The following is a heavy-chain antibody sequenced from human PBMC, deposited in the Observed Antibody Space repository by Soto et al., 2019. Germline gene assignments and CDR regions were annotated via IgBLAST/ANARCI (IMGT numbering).Heavy chain of an antibody. CDR1: GFTFRSYA. CDR2: ISGSGGSA. V-gene: IGHV3-23*04. J-gene: IGHJ4*02. D-gene: IGHD6-19*01. CDR3: AKDTAVSGTFVVTFDS. Sequence: EVQLVESGGGLVQPGGSLRLSCAASGFTFRSYAMSWVRQAPGKGLEWVSSISGSGGSAFYVDSVTGRSTISRDNSKNTLQLQMNSLRADDTAIYYCAKDTAVSGTFVVTFDSWGQGSLVTVSS.